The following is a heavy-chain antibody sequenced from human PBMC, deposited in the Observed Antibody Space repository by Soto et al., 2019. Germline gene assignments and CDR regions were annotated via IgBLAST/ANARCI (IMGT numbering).Heavy chain of an antibody. CDR2: TYYRSKWYN. J-gene: IGHJ4*02. V-gene: IGHV6-1*01. CDR3: ARQSLLWFGELSGGFDY. CDR1: GDSVSSNSAA. Sequence: SQTLSLTCAISGDSVSSNSAAWNWIRQSPSRGLEWLGRTYYRSKWYNDYAVSVKSRITINPDTSKNQFSLQLNSVTPEDTAVYYCARQSLLWFGELSGGFDYWGQGTLVTVSS. D-gene: IGHD3-10*01.